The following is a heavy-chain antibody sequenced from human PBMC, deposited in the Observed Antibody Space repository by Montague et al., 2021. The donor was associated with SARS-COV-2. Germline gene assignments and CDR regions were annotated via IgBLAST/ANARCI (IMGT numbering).Heavy chain of an antibody. J-gene: IGHJ5*02. D-gene: IGHD3-3*01. CDR2: ISGSGGST. Sequence: SLRLSCAASGFTFSSYAMSWVRQAPGKGLEWVSAISGSGGSTYYADSVKGRFTISRDNSKNTLYLQMNSLRAEDTAVYYCAKDWKSITILGVVIMEPNWFDPWGQGTLVTVSS. V-gene: IGHV3-23*01. CDR3: AKDWKSITILGVVIMEPNWFDP. CDR1: GFTFSSYA.